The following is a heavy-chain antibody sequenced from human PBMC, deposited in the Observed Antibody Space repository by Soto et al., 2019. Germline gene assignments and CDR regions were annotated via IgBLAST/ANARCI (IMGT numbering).Heavy chain of an antibody. D-gene: IGHD5-18*01. Sequence: PSETLSLTCTVSGGSISSGGYYWSWIRQHPGKGLEWIGYIYFSGSTYYNPSLKSRVTISVGTSKNQFSLKLSSVIAADTAVYYCARSPHIQLWSYPSDYWGQGTLVTAPQ. CDR2: IYFSGST. J-gene: IGHJ4*02. CDR3: ARSPHIQLWSYPSDY. CDR1: GGSISSGGYY. V-gene: IGHV4-31*03.